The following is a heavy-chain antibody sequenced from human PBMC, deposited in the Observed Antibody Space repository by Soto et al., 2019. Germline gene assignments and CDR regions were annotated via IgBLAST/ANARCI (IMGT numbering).Heavy chain of an antibody. CDR1: GYTFTSYY. D-gene: IGHD5-12*01. CDR2: INPSGGST. J-gene: IGHJ3*02. Sequence: ASVKVSCKASGYTFTSYYMYWVRQAPGQGLEWMGIINPSGGSTSYAQKIQGRVTMTRDTSTSTVYMELSSLRSEDTAVYYCARVEMATIKGNAFDIWGQGTMVTVSS. V-gene: IGHV1-46*01. CDR3: ARVEMATIKGNAFDI.